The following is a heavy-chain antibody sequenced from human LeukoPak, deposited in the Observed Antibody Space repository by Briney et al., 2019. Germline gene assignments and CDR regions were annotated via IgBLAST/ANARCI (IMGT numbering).Heavy chain of an antibody. CDR3: ARNPYRRIAVAGYFDY. CDR2: ISGSGGST. D-gene: IGHD6-19*01. J-gene: IGHJ4*02. Sequence: GGSLRLSCAASGFTFSSYAMSWVRQAPGKGLEWVSAISGSGGSTYCADSVKGRFTISRDNSKNTLYLQMNSLRAEDTAVYYCARNPYRRIAVAGYFDYWGQGTLVTVSS. CDR1: GFTFSSYA. V-gene: IGHV3-23*01.